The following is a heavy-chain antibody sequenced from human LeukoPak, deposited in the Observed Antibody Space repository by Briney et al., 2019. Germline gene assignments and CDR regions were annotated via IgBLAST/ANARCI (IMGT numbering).Heavy chain of an antibody. V-gene: IGHV4-30-2*01. CDR1: GGSISSGGYY. CDR2: IYHSGDT. D-gene: IGHD3-22*01. J-gene: IGHJ4*02. Sequence: SQTLSLTCTVSGGSISSGGYYWSWIRQPPGKDLEWIGNIYHSGDTYYNPSLKSRVTISVDRSTNQFSLKLTSVTAADTAVYFCARGGYSSGFYYYSDYGGQGTLVTVSS. CDR3: ARGGYSSGFYYYSDY.